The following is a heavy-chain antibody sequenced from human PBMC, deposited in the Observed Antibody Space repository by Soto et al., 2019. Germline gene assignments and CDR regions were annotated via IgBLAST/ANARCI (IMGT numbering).Heavy chain of an antibody. CDR3: ARVPTP. V-gene: IGHV4-30-2*01. CDR1: GGSISSGGYS. CDR2: IYHSGRP. J-gene: IGHJ5*02. Sequence: QLQLQESGSGLVKPSQTLSLTCAVSGGSISSGGYSWSWIRQPPGKGLEWIGYIYHSGRPYYNPSTXSXXTLSVDRSKNQFSLKLSSVPAADTAVYYCARVPTPWGQGTLVTVSS.